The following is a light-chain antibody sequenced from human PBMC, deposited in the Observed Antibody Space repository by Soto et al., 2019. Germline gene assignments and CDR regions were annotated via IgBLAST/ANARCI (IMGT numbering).Light chain of an antibody. Sequence: DIQMTQSPATLSGSVGDRVTITCRASQTISSWLAWYQQKPGKAPKLLIYKASTLKSGVPSRSSGSGSGTEFTLIISGLQPDDSATYYCQQYTNTNNPWMFGQGTKVDIK. CDR2: KAS. V-gene: IGKV1-5*03. CDR3: QQYTNTNNPWM. J-gene: IGKJ1*01. CDR1: QTISSW.